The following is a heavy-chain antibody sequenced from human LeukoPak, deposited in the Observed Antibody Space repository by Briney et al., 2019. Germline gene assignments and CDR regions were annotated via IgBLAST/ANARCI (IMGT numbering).Heavy chain of an antibody. CDR3: ARVLDYYDSSGYYQYYFDY. CDR2: ISSSSSYI. V-gene: IGHV3-21*01. D-gene: IGHD3-22*01. Sequence: GGSLRLSCAASGFTFSSYSMNWVRQAPGKGLEWVSSISSSSSYIYYADSVKGRFTISRDNAKNSLYLQMNSLRAEDTAVYYCARVLDYYDSSGYYQYYFDYWGQGTLVTVSS. J-gene: IGHJ4*02. CDR1: GFTFSSYS.